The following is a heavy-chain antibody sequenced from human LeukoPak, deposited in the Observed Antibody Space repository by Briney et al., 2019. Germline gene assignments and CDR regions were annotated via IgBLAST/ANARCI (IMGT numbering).Heavy chain of an antibody. CDR2: INSDGSST. Sequence: GGSLRLSCAASGITFSSYWMHWVRQAPGKGLVWVSRINSDGSSTSYAYSVRGRFTISRDNAKNTLNLQMNSLRAEDTAAYYCARGGNITMVRGVLDYWGQGTLVTVSS. D-gene: IGHD3-10*01. J-gene: IGHJ4*02. CDR1: GITFSSYW. V-gene: IGHV3-74*01. CDR3: ARGGNITMVRGVLDY.